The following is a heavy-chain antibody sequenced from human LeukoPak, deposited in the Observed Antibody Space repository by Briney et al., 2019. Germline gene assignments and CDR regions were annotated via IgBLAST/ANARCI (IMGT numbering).Heavy chain of an antibody. V-gene: IGHV3-23*01. J-gene: IGHJ4*02. CDR2: VNADGGNT. Sequence: GGSLRLSCAASGFTFDNYRMSWVRRAPGKGLEWVSTVNADGGNTYYADSVKGRFTISRDNSKSTLILQMNSLRVEDTALYYCTKRVKYGGTWDHFADWGQGTLVTVSS. D-gene: IGHD1-26*01. CDR3: TKRVKYGGTWDHFAD. CDR1: GFTFDNYR.